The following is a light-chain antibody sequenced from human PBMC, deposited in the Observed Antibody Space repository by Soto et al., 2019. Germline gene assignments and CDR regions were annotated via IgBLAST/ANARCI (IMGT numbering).Light chain of an antibody. CDR3: QQYNSYQWT. J-gene: IGKJ1*01. CDR1: QSISSW. CDR2: DAS. V-gene: IGKV1-5*01. Sequence: DIQMTQSPSSLSVSVGDRVTITCRASQSISSWLAWYQQKPGKAPNLLIYDASNLESGVPSRFSGSGSGTEFTLTISSLQPDDFATYYCQQYNSYQWTFGQGTKVDIK.